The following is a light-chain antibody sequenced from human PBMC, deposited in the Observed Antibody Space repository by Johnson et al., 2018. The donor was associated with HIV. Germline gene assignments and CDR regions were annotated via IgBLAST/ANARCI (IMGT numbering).Light chain of an antibody. CDR1: SSNIGNNY. CDR3: GTWDSSLSVYV. V-gene: IGLV1-51*02. Sequence: QSVLTQPLSVSAAPGQKVTISCSGSSSNIGNNYVSWYQQLPGTAPKLLIYENNKRPSGIPDRFSGSKSGTSATLGITGLQTGDAADYYCGTWDSSLSVYVVGTGTKVTVL. J-gene: IGLJ1*01. CDR2: ENN.